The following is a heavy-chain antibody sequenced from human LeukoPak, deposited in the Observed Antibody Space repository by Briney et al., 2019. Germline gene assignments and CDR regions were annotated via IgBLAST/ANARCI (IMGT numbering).Heavy chain of an antibody. CDR3: ATETDDITIFGVVIIGDY. D-gene: IGHD3-3*01. CDR1: GGTFSSYA. CDR2: IIPILGIA. V-gene: IGHV1-69*04. J-gene: IGHJ4*02. Sequence: ASVKVSRKASGGTFSSYAIRWVRQAPGQGLEWMGRIIPILGIANYAQKFQGRVTITADKSTSTAYMELSSLRSEDTAVYYCATETDDITIFGVVIIGDYWGQGTLVTVSS.